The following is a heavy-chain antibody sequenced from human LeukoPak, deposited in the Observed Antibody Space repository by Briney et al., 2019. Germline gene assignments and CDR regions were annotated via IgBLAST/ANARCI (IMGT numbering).Heavy chain of an antibody. CDR1: GGSFSGYY. D-gene: IGHD1-1*01. V-gene: IGHV4-34*01. CDR2: INHSGST. Sequence: SETLSLTCAVYGGSFSGYYWSWIRQPPGKGLEWIGGINHSGSTNYNPSLKSRVTISVDTSKNQFSLKLSSVTAADTAVYYCARSGKNWRRNWFDPWGQGTLVTVSS. J-gene: IGHJ5*02. CDR3: ARSGKNWRRNWFDP.